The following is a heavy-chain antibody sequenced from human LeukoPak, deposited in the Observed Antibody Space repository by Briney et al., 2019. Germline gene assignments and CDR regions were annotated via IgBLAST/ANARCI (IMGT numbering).Heavy chain of an antibody. CDR3: ARGSSRRGYSSSY. CDR1: GFTFSDYY. CDR2: IKEDGSEK. Sequence: GGSLRLSCAASGFTFSDYYMSWIRQAPGKGLEWVANIKEDGSEKYYVDSVKGRFTISRDTAKNSLFLQMTSLRAEDTAVYYCARGSSRRGYSSSYWGQGTLVTVSS. D-gene: IGHD6-13*01. V-gene: IGHV3-7*01. J-gene: IGHJ4*02.